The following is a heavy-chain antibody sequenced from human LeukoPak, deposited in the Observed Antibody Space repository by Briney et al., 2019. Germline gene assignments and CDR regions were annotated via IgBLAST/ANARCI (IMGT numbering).Heavy chain of an antibody. Sequence: PGGSLRLSCAASGFTFSSYSMNWVRQAPGKGLEWVSYISRSSSTISYADSVKGRFTISRDNAKNSLYLQMNSLRGEDTAVYYCARDSASGSYRHAFDIWGQGTMVTVSS. CDR2: ISRSSSTI. V-gene: IGHV3-48*01. D-gene: IGHD1-26*01. J-gene: IGHJ3*02. CDR3: ARDSASGSYRHAFDI. CDR1: GFTFSSYS.